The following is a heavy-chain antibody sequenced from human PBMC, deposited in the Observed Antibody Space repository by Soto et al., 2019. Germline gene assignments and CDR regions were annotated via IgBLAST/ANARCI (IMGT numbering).Heavy chain of an antibody. V-gene: IGHV4-59*08. CDR2: IYYTGST. D-gene: IGHD4-17*01. CDR3: ASRYGPGFDS. CDR1: GGSISSYY. Sequence: QVQLQESGPGLVKPSETLSLTCTVSGGSISSYYWSWIRQPPGKGLEWIGYIYYTGSTNYNPSLTSRVTISVDTSKNQFSLKLSSVTAADTAVYYCASRYGPGFDSWGQGALVTVSS. J-gene: IGHJ4*02.